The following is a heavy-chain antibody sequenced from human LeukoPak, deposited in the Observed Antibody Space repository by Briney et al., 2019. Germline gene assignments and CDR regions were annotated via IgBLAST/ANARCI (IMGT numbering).Heavy chain of an antibody. Sequence: PSETLSLTCTVSGGSISSGGYYWSWIRQPPGKGLEWIGYIYHSGSTYYNPSLKSRVTISVDRSKNQFSLKLSSVTAADTAVYYCARAKDYSSSPGTYYYYYMDVWGKGTTVTVSS. J-gene: IGHJ6*03. D-gene: IGHD6-6*01. CDR3: ARAKDYSSSPGTYYYYYMDV. CDR2: IYHSGST. V-gene: IGHV4-30-2*01. CDR1: GGSISSGGYY.